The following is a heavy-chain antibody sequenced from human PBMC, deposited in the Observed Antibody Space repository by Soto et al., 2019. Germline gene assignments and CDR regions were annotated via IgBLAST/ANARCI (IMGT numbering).Heavy chain of an antibody. J-gene: IGHJ4*02. CDR2: ISGSGGST. Sequence: GGSLRLSCATSGFIFSDYYMHWIRQAPGKGLEWVSAISGSGGSTYYADSVKGRFTISRDNSKNTLYLQMNSLRAEDTAVYYCAKDHTLLWFGELYYWGQGTLVTVAS. CDR1: GFIFSDYY. V-gene: IGHV3-23*01. D-gene: IGHD3-10*01. CDR3: AKDHTLLWFGELYY.